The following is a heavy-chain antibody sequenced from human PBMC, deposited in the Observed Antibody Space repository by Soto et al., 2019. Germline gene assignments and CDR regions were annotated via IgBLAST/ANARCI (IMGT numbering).Heavy chain of an antibody. CDR2: IRSKAYGGTT. Sequence: GGSLRLSCTSSGFTFGDYAMSLFRQAPGKGLEWVGFIRSKAYGGTTEYAASVKGRFTISRDDSKSIAYLQMNSLKTEDTAVYYCTRALDSSGNSGSIWSQGTLVTVSS. CDR3: TRALDSSGNSGSI. V-gene: IGHV3-49*03. CDR1: GFTFGDYA. J-gene: IGHJ4*02. D-gene: IGHD3-10*01.